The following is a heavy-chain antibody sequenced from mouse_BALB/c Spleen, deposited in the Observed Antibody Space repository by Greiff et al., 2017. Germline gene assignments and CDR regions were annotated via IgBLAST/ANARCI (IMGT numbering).Heavy chain of an antibody. Sequence: EVQLQESGGGLVKPGGSLKLSCAASGFTFSSYAMSWVRQTPEKRLEWVASISSGGSTYYPDSVKGRFTISRDNARNILYLQMSSLRSEDTAMYYCARNDYDGGYYFDYWGQGTTLTVSS. D-gene: IGHD2-4*01. CDR2: ISSGGST. J-gene: IGHJ2*01. V-gene: IGHV5-6-5*01. CDR3: ARNDYDGGYYFDY. CDR1: GFTFSSYA.